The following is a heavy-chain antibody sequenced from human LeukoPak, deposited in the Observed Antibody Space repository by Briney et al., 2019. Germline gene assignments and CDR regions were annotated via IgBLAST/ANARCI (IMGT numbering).Heavy chain of an antibody. Sequence: PSETLSLTCTVSGGPISSYYWSWIRQPPGKGLEWIGYIYYSGSTNYNPSLKSRVTISVDTSKNQFSLKLSSVTAADTAVYYCAAGYSSSWYYYYYYMDVWGKGTTVTISS. CDR1: GGPISSYY. J-gene: IGHJ6*03. V-gene: IGHV4-59*01. D-gene: IGHD6-13*01. CDR2: IYYSGST. CDR3: AAGYSSSWYYYYYYMDV.